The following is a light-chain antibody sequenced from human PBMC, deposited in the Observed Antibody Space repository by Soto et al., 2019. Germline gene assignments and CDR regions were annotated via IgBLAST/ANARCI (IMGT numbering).Light chain of an antibody. CDR3: QTWGTGIVV. V-gene: IGLV4-69*01. CDR2: LNSDGSH. CDR1: SGHNSYA. J-gene: IGLJ2*01. Sequence: QLVLTQSPSASASLGASVKLTCTLSSGHNSYAIAWHQQQPEKGPRYLMKLNSDGSHTKGGGIPDRFSGSSSGAERYLTISSLQSEDEADYYCQTWGTGIVVFGGGTKVTVL.